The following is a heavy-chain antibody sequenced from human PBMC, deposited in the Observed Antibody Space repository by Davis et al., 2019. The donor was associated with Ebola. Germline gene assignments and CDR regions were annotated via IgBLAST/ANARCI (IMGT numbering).Heavy chain of an antibody. CDR3: ARHPLRSNEYNWFDP. J-gene: IGHJ5*02. CDR2: IYYSGST. CDR1: GGSISSSSYY. V-gene: IGHV4-61*05. D-gene: IGHD5-12*01. Sequence: MPSETLSLTCTVSGGSISSSSYYWSWIRQPPGKGLEWIGYIYYSGSTNYNPSLKSRVTISVDTSKNQFSLKLSSVTAADTAVYYCARHPLRSNEYNWFDPWGQGTLVTVSS.